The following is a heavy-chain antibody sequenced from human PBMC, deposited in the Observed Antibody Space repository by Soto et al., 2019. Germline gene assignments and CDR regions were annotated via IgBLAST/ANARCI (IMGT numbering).Heavy chain of an antibody. Sequence: GSLRLSCVGSGFTFRSNGMHWVRQAPGKGLEWVATISYDGSYKNYADPVKGRFTISRDNSKNTVYLQMNGLRAEDTAVYYCAKDVYGDYSDSWGPGTLVTLSS. CDR1: GFTFRSNG. J-gene: IGHJ4*02. V-gene: IGHV3-30*18. CDR2: ISYDGSYK. CDR3: AKDVYGDYSDS. D-gene: IGHD4-17*01.